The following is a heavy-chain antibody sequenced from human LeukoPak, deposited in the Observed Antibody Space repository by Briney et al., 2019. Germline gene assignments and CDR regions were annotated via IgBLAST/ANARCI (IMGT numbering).Heavy chain of an antibody. V-gene: IGHV3-64D*09. CDR3: VKDRVSSSLYYFDY. D-gene: IGHD6-13*01. CDR2: ISSNGGST. J-gene: IGHJ4*02. Sequence: GGSLRLSCSASGFTFSSYAMHWVRQAPGKGLEYVSAISSNGGSTYYADSVKGRFTISRDSSKNTLYLQMSSLRAEDTAVYYCVKDRVSSSLYYFDYWGQGTLVTVSS. CDR1: GFTFSSYA.